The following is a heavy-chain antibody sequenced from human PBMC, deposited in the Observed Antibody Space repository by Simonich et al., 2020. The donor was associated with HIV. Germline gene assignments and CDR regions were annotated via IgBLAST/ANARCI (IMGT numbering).Heavy chain of an antibody. J-gene: IGHJ1*01. D-gene: IGHD6-19*01. CDR3: ARAGVRQWLVQYLQH. V-gene: IGHV1-2*02. CDR1: GYNFTGYY. CDR2: LNPNNGDK. Sequence: QVQLVQSGAEVKKPGSSVKVSCKASGYNFTGYYLHWVRQAPGQGLEWMGWLNPNNGDKKSAQHFQGRVTMTRDTSISTAYMELSRLTSDDTAIFYCARAGVRQWLVQYLQHWGQGTLVSVSS.